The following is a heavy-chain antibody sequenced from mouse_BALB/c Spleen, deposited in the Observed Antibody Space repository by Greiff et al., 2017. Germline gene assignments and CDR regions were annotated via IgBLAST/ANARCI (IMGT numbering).Heavy chain of an antibody. CDR2: IYPGNSDT. V-gene: IGHV1-5*01. D-gene: IGHD2-4*01. J-gene: IGHJ3*01. CDR1: GYTFTSYW. CDR3: TRNFPLITTWFAD. Sequence: VQLQQSGTVLARPGASVKMSCKASGYTFTSYWMHWVKQRPGQGLEWIGAIYPGNSDTSYNQKFKGKAKLTAVTSTSTAYMELSSLTNEDSAVYYCTRNFPLITTWFADWGQGTLVTVSA.